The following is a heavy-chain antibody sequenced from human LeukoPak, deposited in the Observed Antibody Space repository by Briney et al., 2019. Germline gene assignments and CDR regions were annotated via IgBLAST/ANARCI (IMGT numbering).Heavy chain of an antibody. D-gene: IGHD6-13*01. CDR3: ARIIAVTGRDWFDP. V-gene: IGHV4-31*03. Sequence: SETLSLTCTVSGGSISSGGYYWSWIRQHPGKGLEWIGYIYYSGSTYYNPSLKSRVTISVDTSKNQFSLNLNSVTAADTAVYYCARIIAVTGRDWFDPWGQGTLVTVSS. J-gene: IGHJ5*02. CDR2: IYYSGST. CDR1: GGSISSGGYY.